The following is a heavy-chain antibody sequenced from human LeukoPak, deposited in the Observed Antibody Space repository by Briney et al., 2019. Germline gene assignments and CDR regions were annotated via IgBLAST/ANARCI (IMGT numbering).Heavy chain of an antibody. CDR3: ARVESLTYYYDSSGYYGGGYYFDY. V-gene: IGHV1-8*01. CDR1: GYTFTSYD. J-gene: IGHJ4*02. D-gene: IGHD3-22*01. CDR2: MNPNSGNT. Sequence: ASVKVSCKASGYTFTSYDINWVRQATGQGLEWMGWMNPNSGNTGYAQKFQGRVTMTRDTSTSTVYMELSSLRSEDTAVYYCARVESLTYYYDSSGYYGGGYYFDYWGQGTLVTVSS.